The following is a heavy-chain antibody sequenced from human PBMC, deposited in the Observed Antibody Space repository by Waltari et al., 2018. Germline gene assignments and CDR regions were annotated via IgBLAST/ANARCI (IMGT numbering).Heavy chain of an antibody. CDR3: ANYGSGWLFPFY. D-gene: IGHD6-19*01. J-gene: IGHJ4*02. V-gene: IGHV3-23*01. CDR1: GFFFSNHA. CDR2: ISSIGGST. Sequence: EVQLLQSGGGLVQPGGPLRLSVPASGFFFSNHAMTWVRQAPGKGLEWVSTISSIGGSTYYADSVRGRFTISRDSSKNILYLQMNSLKDEDTAVYYCANYGSGWLFPFYWGQGTLVTVSS.